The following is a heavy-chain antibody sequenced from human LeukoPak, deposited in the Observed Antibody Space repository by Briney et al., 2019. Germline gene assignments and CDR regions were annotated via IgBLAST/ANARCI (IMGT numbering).Heavy chain of an antibody. CDR3: ARTHSGSYGSAFDI. CDR2: INTDGSST. CDR1: GFIFSSYW. Sequence: PGGSLRLSCAASGFIFSSYWMHWVRQAPGKGLVWVSRINTDGSSTSYADSVKGRFTISRDNSKNTLYLQMNSLRAEDTAVYYCARTHSGSYGSAFDIWGQGTMVTVSS. J-gene: IGHJ3*02. V-gene: IGHV3-74*01. D-gene: IGHD1-26*01.